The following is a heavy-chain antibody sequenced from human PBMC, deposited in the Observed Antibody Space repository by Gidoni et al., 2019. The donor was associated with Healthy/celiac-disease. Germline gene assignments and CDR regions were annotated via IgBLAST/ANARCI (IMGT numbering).Heavy chain of an antibody. CDR2: IKSKTDGGTT. Sequence: EVQLVESGGGLVKHGGSLRLSCQASGFPFSNACQSWVRQAPGKGLEWVGRIKSKTDGGTTDYAAPVKGRFTTSRDDSKNTLYLQMNSLKTEDTAVYYCTTTSYYYDSSGYYYAFDYWGQGTLVTVSS. CDR1: GFPFSNAC. D-gene: IGHD3-22*01. V-gene: IGHV3-15*01. J-gene: IGHJ4*02. CDR3: TTTSYYYDSSGYYYAFDY.